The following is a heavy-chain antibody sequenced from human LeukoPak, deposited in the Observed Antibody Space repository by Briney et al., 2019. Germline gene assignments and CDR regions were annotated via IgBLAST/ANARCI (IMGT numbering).Heavy chain of an antibody. CDR1: GCSFSSNA. V-gene: IGHV1-2*02. CDR2: INPNSGAA. CDR3: ARVGSYRLYDP. J-gene: IGHJ5*02. Sequence: ASVNVSCKASGCSFSSNAISWVRQATGQGLERMGRINPNSGAATYAQKFLGRVTITRDTSINIASMELSRLRSDDTAVYYCARVGSYRLYDPWGQGTLVTVSS. D-gene: IGHD3-10*01.